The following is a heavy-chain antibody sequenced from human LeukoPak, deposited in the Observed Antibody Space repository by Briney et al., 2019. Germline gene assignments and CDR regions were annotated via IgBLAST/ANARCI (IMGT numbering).Heavy chain of an antibody. CDR3: ARTPLGDAFDI. CDR1: GGSISSSRYY. V-gene: IGHV4-39*07. CDR2: IYYSGST. J-gene: IGHJ3*02. D-gene: IGHD2-15*01. Sequence: SETLSLTCTVSGGSISSSRYYWGWIRQPPGKGLEWIGSIYYSGSTYYNPSLKSRVTISVDTSKNQFSLKLSSVTAADTAVYYCARTPLGDAFDIWGQGTMVTVSS.